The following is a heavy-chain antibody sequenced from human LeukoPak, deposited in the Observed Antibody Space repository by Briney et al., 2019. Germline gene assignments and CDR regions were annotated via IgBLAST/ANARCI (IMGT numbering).Heavy chain of an antibody. CDR2: INPNSGGT. CDR3: ARDLSYSSIYYGMDV. V-gene: IGHV1-2*04. Sequence: ASVKVSCKASGYTFTGYYMHWVRQAPGQGLEWMGWINPNSGGTNYAQKSQGWVTMTRDTSISTAYMELSRLRSDDTAVYYCARDLSYSSIYYGMDVWGQGTTVTVSS. CDR1: GYTFTGYY. J-gene: IGHJ6*02. D-gene: IGHD6-13*01.